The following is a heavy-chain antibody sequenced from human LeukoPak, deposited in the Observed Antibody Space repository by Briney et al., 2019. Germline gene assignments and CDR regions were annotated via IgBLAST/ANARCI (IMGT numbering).Heavy chain of an antibody. CDR1: GYTFTGHY. D-gene: IGHD2-2*01. V-gene: IGHV1-2*02. CDR2: INPNSGGT. CDR3: ARGIIYEYCSSTSCYYFDY. Sequence: ASVKVSCKASGYTFTGHYMHWVRQAPGQGLEWMGWINPNSGGTNYAQKLQGRVTMTTDTSTSTAYMELRSLRSDDTAVYYCARGIIYEYCSSTSCYYFDYWGQGTLVTVSS. J-gene: IGHJ4*02.